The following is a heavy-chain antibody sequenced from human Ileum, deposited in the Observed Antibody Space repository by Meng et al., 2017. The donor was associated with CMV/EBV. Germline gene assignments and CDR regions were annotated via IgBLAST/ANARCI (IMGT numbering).Heavy chain of an antibody. J-gene: IGHJ4*02. CDR3: AKDGEYSSPSLRGGVGYFNH. Sequence: SETLSLTCNVSGGSISDYHWTWIRQPPGMGLEWIGYIYYTGTTYYNPSLKSRVTISVDTSKNHFSLKLSSVTAADTAVYYCAKDGEYSSPSLRGGVGYFNHWGQGILVTVSS. V-gene: IGHV4-59*01. D-gene: IGHD6-6*01. CDR1: GGSISDYH. CDR2: IYYTGTT.